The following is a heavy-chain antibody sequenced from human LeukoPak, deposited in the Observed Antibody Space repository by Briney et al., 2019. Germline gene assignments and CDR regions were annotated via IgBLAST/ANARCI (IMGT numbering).Heavy chain of an antibody. Sequence: HAGGSLRLSCVASGFTFSNYAMHWVRQAPGKGPEWVAVISYDGSDKYYADSVKGRFTISRDNSKNTLYLQMNSLRAEDTAVYYCAKDPRSGVAPDGVFDYWGQGTLVTVSS. CDR3: AKDPRSGVAPDGVFDY. V-gene: IGHV3-30-3*01. D-gene: IGHD3-3*01. J-gene: IGHJ4*02. CDR1: GFTFSNYA. CDR2: ISYDGSDK.